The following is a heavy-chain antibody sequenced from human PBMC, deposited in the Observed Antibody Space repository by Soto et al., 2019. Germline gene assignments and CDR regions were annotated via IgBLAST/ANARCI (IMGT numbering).Heavy chain of an antibody. D-gene: IGHD6-13*01. Sequence: ASVKVSCKASGGTFSSYTISWVRQAPGQGLEWMGRIIPILGTANYAQKFQGRVTITADESTSTAYMELSSLRSEDTAVYYCAGTYDPSSSWYDYYYYGMDVWGQGTTVTVSS. J-gene: IGHJ6*02. CDR2: IIPILGTA. V-gene: IGHV1-69*08. CDR3: AGTYDPSSSWYDYYYYGMDV. CDR1: GGTFSSYT.